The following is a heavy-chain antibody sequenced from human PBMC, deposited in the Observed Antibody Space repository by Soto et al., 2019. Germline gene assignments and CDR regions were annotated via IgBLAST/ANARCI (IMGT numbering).Heavy chain of an antibody. J-gene: IGHJ2*01. CDR2: IAYDGSNK. V-gene: IGHV3-30-3*01. D-gene: IGHD5-18*01. CDR3: ARDPLWGTAMVLWYFDL. CDR1: GVPFSSYP. Sequence: PGGSLRLSCAASGVPFSSYPMHWVRQAPGKGLEWVGLIAYDGSNKYYADSVKGRFTISRDNSKNTLYLQMNSLRAEDTAVYYCARDPLWGTAMVLWYFDLWGRGTLVTVSS.